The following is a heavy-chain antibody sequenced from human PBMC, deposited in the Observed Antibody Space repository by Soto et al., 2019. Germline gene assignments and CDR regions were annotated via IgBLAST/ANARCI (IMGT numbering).Heavy chain of an antibody. Sequence: ASVKVSCKASGYTFTGYYMHWVRQAPGQGLEWMGWINPNSGGTNYAQKFQGSVTMTRDTSISTAYMELSRLRSDDTAVYYCAKDTAMDTYYYGMGVLGQGTTVTVSS. D-gene: IGHD5-18*01. J-gene: IGHJ6*02. V-gene: IGHV1-2*02. CDR1: GYTFTGYY. CDR2: INPNSGGT. CDR3: AKDTAMDTYYYGMGV.